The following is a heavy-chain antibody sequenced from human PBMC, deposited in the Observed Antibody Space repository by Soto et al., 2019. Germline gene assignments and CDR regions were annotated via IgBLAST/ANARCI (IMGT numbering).Heavy chain of an antibody. J-gene: IGHJ6*03. CDR1: GGSISSYY. V-gene: IGHV4-59*08. D-gene: IGHD5-12*01. Sequence: SETLSLTCTVSGGSISSYYWSWIRQPPGKGLEWIGYIYYSGSTNYNPSLKSRVTISVDTSKNQFSLKLSSVTAADTAVYYCARRIYRSGYDLSGGLYYYYYYMDVWGKGTTVTVSS. CDR3: ARRIYRSGYDLSGGLYYYYYYMDV. CDR2: IYYSGST.